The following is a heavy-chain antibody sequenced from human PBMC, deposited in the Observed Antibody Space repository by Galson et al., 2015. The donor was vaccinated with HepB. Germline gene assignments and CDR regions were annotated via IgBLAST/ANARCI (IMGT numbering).Heavy chain of an antibody. CDR1: GFTFSDYH. CDR3: ARDRRASKMDIVATLHAFDI. V-gene: IGHV3-11*06. Sequence: SLRLSCAASGFTFSDYHMSWIRQAPGKGLEWVSYISSSSSYTNYADSVKGRFTISRDNAKNSLYLQMNSLRAEDTAVYYCARDRRASKMDIVATLHAFDIWGQGTMVTVSS. D-gene: IGHD5-12*01. CDR2: ISSSSSYT. J-gene: IGHJ3*02.